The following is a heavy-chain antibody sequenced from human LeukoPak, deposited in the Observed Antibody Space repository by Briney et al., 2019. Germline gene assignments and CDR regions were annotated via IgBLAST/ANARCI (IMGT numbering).Heavy chain of an antibody. CDR3: ARVSHSSGYYHNAFDI. CDR1: GFTFSSYS. V-gene: IGHV3-21*01. J-gene: IGHJ3*02. Sequence: GTSLRLSCAASGFTFSSYSMNWVRQAPGKGLEWVSSISSSSSYIYYADSVKGRFTISRDNAKNSLYLQMNSLRAEDTAVYYCARVSHSSGYYHNAFDIWGQGTMVTVSS. D-gene: IGHD3-22*01. CDR2: ISSSSSYI.